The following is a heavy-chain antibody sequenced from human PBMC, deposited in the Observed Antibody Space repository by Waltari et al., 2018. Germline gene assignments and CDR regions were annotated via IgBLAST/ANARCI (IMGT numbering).Heavy chain of an antibody. D-gene: IGHD1-26*01. J-gene: IGHJ3*01. V-gene: IGHV1-69*12. CDR2: IIPICGKP. CDR3: AKRIVGGPFDV. CDR1: GGSFGTYA. Sequence: QVHLVQSGAEVRRPGSSVKVSCEASGGSFGTYAIPWVRQAPGQGLEWIAWIIPICGKPNYAQKFQDRVKVAADELTRTAFMEVSSLRPDDTAVYYCAKRIVGGPFDVWGQGTMVIVSS.